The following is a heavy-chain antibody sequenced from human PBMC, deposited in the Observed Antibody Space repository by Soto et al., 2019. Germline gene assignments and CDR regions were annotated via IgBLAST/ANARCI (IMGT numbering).Heavy chain of an antibody. D-gene: IGHD5-12*01. V-gene: IGHV4-59*01. CDR1: CGSISYYY. J-gene: IGHJ4*02. CDR2: IYYSGNT. CDR3: VRGGYVHAFDY. Sequence: SETLSLTCTVSCGSISYYYWGWIRQPPGKGLEWIGSIYYSGNTHYNPSLKSRVTIPVDTSMNQFSLNLDSVTAVDSAVYYCVRGGYVHAFDYWGQGALVTVSS.